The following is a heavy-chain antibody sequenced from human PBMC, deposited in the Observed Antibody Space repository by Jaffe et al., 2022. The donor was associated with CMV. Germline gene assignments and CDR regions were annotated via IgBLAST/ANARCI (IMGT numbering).Heavy chain of an antibody. J-gene: IGHJ4*02. Sequence: EVQLVESGGGLVQPGGSLRLSCAASGFTFSSYWMSWVRQAPGKGLEWVANIKQDGSEKYYVDSVKGRFTISRDNAKNSLYLQMNSLRAEDTAVYYCASLSSGYYPDYFDYWGQGTLVTVSS. CDR1: GFTFSSYW. D-gene: IGHD3-22*01. CDR3: ASLSSGYYPDYFDY. V-gene: IGHV3-7*01. CDR2: IKQDGSEK.